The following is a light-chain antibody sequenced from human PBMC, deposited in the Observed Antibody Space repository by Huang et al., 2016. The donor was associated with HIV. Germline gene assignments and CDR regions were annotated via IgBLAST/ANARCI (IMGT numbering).Light chain of an antibody. V-gene: IGKV1-5*03. CDR1: QSISTW. Sequence: DIQMTQSPSTLSASIGDRVTITCRASQSISTWLAWYRQKPGKAPELLISQAASVQNGVPSRFSGSGSGSQFTLTIRTLQPDDFATYYCQQCYASSYSFGQGTKLEIK. CDR3: QQCYASSYS. J-gene: IGKJ2*03. CDR2: QAA.